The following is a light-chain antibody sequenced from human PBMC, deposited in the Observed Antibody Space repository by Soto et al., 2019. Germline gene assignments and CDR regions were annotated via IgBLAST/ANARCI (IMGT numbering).Light chain of an antibody. CDR1: QSVNSSY. CDR3: QQYKNWPL. CDR2: GAS. V-gene: IGKV3D-15*01. J-gene: IGKJ5*01. Sequence: EIVFTQSPIPLSLSPGERATLSRRASQSVNSSYLAWYQQKPGQAPRLLIYGASSRATGIPVRFSGSGFGTEFTLTISSLQSEDFAVYYCQQYKNWPLFGQGTRLEIK.